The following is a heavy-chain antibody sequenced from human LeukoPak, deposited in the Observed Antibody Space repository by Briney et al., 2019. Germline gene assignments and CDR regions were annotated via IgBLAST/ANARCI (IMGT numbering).Heavy chain of an antibody. V-gene: IGHV3-23*01. D-gene: IGHD3-10*01. CDR3: AKARGSGRYVDY. J-gene: IGHJ4*02. CDR2: IRGSGDST. CDR1: GFTFSSYS. Sequence: GGSLRLSCAASGFTFSSYSMSWVRQAPGKGLEWVSTIRGSGDSTYYPDSVKGRFTISRDNSKNTLYLQMNSLTADDSAIYYCAKARGSGRYVDYWGQGILVTVSS.